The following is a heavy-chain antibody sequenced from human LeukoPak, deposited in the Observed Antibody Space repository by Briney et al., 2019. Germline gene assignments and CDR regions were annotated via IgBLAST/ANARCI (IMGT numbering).Heavy chain of an antibody. J-gene: IGHJ5*02. CDR3: ARGNRTGSIWFDT. D-gene: IGHD2/OR15-2a*01. Sequence: GGSLRLSCAASEFTFSNYAMSWVRRAPGKGLEWVSSISASDGSTYYADSVKGRFTVSRDNSKNTLYLHMNSLRAEDTAVYFCARGNRTGSIWFDTWGQGTLVIVSS. CDR2: ISASDGST. V-gene: IGHV3-23*01. CDR1: EFTFSNYA.